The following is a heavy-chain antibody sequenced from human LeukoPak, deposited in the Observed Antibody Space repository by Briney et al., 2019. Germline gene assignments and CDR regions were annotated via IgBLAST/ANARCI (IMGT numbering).Heavy chain of an antibody. CDR2: IIPIFGTA. J-gene: IGHJ5*02. D-gene: IGHD3-10*01. CDR1: GGTFSSYA. CDR3: ARGRITMVRGGREGYNWFDP. V-gene: IGHV1-69*05. Sequence: ASVKVSCKASGGTFSSYAISWVRQAPGQGLEWRGGIIPIFGTANYAQKFQGRVTITTDESTSTAYMELSSLRSEDTAVYYCARGRITMVRGGREGYNWFDPWGQGTLVTVSS.